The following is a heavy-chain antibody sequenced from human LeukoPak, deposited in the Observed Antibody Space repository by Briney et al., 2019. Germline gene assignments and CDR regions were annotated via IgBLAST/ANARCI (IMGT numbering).Heavy chain of an antibody. CDR3: ARITRYYDSRGYGGGAFDI. V-gene: IGHV2-26*01. Sequence: SGPTLVNPTETLTLTCTVSGFSLSNARMGVSWIRQPPGKALEWLVHIFSNDEKSYSTSLKSSLTISKDTSKSQVVLTMTNMDPVDTGTYYCARITRYYDSRGYGGGAFDIWGQGTMVTVSS. J-gene: IGHJ3*02. CDR1: GFSLSNARMG. CDR2: IFSNDEK. D-gene: IGHD3-22*01.